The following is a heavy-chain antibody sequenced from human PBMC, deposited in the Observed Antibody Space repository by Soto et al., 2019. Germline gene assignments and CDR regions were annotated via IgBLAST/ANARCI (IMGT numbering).Heavy chain of an antibody. Sequence: QVQLQESGPGLVKPSQTLSLTCTVSGGSISSGDYYWSWIRQPPGKGLEWIAYIYYSGSTYYNPSLKSRVTISVDTSKNQFSLKLSSVTAADTAVYYCARESSGEIQSLDYWGQGTLVTVSS. V-gene: IGHV4-30-4*01. CDR3: ARESSGEIQSLDY. CDR2: IYYSGST. CDR1: GGSISSGDYY. J-gene: IGHJ4*02. D-gene: IGHD3-22*01.